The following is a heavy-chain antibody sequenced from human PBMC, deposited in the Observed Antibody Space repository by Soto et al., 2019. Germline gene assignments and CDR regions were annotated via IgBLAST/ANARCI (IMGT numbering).Heavy chain of an antibody. CDR3: ASSDGGSTIDY. CDR2: IYYSGST. CDR1: GGSISSSSYY. J-gene: IGHJ4*02. V-gene: IGHV4-39*01. Sequence: SETLSLTCSVSGGSISSSSYYWGWIRQPPGKGLQWIGTIYYSGSTYYNPSLKSRVTISVDTSKNQFSLKLSSVTAADTAVYYCASSDGGSTIDYWGQGALVTSPQ.